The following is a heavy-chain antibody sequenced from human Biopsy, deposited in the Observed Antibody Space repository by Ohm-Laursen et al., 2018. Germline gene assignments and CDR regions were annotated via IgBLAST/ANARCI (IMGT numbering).Heavy chain of an antibody. CDR2: ISYTGYT. J-gene: IGHJ4*02. V-gene: IGHV4-61*03. D-gene: IGHD4-23*01. CDR3: ARGSNDFGGLYFPR. Sequence: TLSLTCTVSGGSIRSPDHRWNWVRRAPGKGLEWIGHISYTGYTSYNASLKSRVTISVDTSRNHFSLRLSSLTAADTAVYYCARGSNDFGGLYFPRWGQGTLLTVSS. CDR1: GGSIRSPDHR.